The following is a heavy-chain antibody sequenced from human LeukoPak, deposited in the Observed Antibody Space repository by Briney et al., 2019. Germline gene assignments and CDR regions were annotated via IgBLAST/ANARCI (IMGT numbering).Heavy chain of an antibody. CDR1: GGSIRSYY. V-gene: IGHV4-59*12. CDR3: VREGYSFGPGDY. J-gene: IGHJ4*02. Sequence: PSETLSLTCTVSGGSIRSYYWSWIRQPPGKGLEWIGYIYYSGSTNYNPSLKSRVTISVDTSKNQFSLKLTSVTAADTAVYYCVREGYSFGPGDYWGQGILVTVSS. D-gene: IGHD5-18*01. CDR2: IYYSGST.